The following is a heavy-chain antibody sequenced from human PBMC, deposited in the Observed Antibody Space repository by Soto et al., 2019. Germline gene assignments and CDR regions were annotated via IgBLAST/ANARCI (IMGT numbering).Heavy chain of an antibody. Sequence: PGGSLRLSCAASGLTFSSYEMNWVRQAPGKGLEWVSYISSSGSTIYYADSVKGRFTISRDNAKNSLYLQMNSLRAEDTAVYYCARIYSSVAGVGFDPWGQGTLVTVSS. V-gene: IGHV3-48*03. CDR3: ARIYSSVAGVGFDP. CDR1: GLTFSSYE. CDR2: ISSSGSTI. D-gene: IGHD5-12*01. J-gene: IGHJ5*02.